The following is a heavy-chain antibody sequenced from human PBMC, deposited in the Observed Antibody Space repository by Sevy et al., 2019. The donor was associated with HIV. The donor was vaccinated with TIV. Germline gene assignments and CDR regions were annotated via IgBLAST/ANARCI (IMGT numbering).Heavy chain of an antibody. V-gene: IGHV3-23*01. Sequence: GGSLRLSCAASGFTFSSYAMSWVRQAPGKGLEWVSAISGSGGSTYYADSVKGRFTISRDNSKNTLYLQMNSLRAEDKAVYYCAKLPWFGELISFDYWGQGTLVTVSS. CDR2: ISGSGGST. CDR3: AKLPWFGELISFDY. D-gene: IGHD3-10*01. J-gene: IGHJ4*02. CDR1: GFTFSSYA.